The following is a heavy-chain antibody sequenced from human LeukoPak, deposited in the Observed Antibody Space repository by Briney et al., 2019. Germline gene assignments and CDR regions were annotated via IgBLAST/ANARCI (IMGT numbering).Heavy chain of an antibody. J-gene: IGHJ4*02. Sequence: GGSLRLSCAASGFTFSSYGMHWVRQAPGKGLEWVAFIRYDGSNKYYADSVKGRFTISRDNSKNTLYLQMNSLRAEDTAVYYCAKEGWFGELLPDYWGQGTLVTVSS. D-gene: IGHD3-10*01. V-gene: IGHV3-30*02. CDR1: GFTFSSYG. CDR2: IRYDGSNK. CDR3: AKEGWFGELLPDY.